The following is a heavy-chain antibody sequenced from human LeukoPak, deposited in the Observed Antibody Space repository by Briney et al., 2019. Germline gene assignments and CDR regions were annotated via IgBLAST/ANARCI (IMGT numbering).Heavy chain of an antibody. Sequence: GASVKVSCKVSGYTLTELSMHWVRQAPGKGLEWMGGFDPEDGETIYAQKFQGRVTMTEDTSTDTAYMELSSLRSEDTAVYYCATDSLSGSYFYNWFDPWGQGTLVTVSS. J-gene: IGHJ5*02. CDR1: GYTLTELS. V-gene: IGHV1-24*01. CDR3: ATDSLSGSYFYNWFDP. CDR2: FDPEDGET. D-gene: IGHD1-26*01.